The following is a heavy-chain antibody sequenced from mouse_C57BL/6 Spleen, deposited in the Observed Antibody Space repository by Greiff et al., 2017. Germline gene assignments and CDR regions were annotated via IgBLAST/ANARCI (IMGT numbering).Heavy chain of an antibody. CDR3: ASNWDVGFAY. Sequence: EVQLQQSGPELVKPGASVKISCKASGYTFTDYYMNWVKQSHGKSLEWIGDINPNNGGTSYNQKFKGKATLTVDKSSSTAYMELRSLTSEDSAVYYCASNWDVGFAYWGQGTLVTVSA. D-gene: IGHD4-1*01. J-gene: IGHJ3*01. V-gene: IGHV1-26*01. CDR1: GYTFTDYY. CDR2: INPNNGGT.